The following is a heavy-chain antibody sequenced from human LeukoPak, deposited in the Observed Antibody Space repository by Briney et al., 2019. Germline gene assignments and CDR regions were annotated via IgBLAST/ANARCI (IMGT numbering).Heavy chain of an antibody. CDR2: IRYDGSNK. V-gene: IGHV3-30*02. CDR1: GFTFSSYG. D-gene: IGHD3-9*01. Sequence: GGSLRLSCAASGFTFSSYGMHWVRQAPGKGLEWVAFIRYDGSNKYYADSAKGRFTISRDNSKNTLYLQMNSLRAEDTAVYYCARDTRSGYNWFDPWGQGTLVTVSS. CDR3: ARDTRSGYNWFDP. J-gene: IGHJ5*02.